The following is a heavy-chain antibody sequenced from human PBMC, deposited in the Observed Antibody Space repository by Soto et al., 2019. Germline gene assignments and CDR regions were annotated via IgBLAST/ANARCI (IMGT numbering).Heavy chain of an antibody. CDR2: INAYNGRS. J-gene: IGHJ4*02. CDR1: GYTFTGYY. D-gene: IGHD6-19*01. V-gene: IGHV1-18*04. CDR3: ARDQIAVAGPFDY. Sequence: ASVKVSCKASGYTFTGYYMHWVRQAPGQGLEWMGWINAYNGRSSYAQELQGRFTMTTDTSTSTAYMELRSLRSDDTAVYFCARDQIAVAGPFDYWGQGTLVTVSS.